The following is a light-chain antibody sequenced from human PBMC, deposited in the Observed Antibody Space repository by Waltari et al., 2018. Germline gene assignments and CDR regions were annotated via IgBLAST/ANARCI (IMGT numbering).Light chain of an antibody. CDR2: EVN. V-gene: IGLV2-14*01. CDR3: SSYTSSSSL. J-gene: IGLJ2*01. Sequence: QSALTQPASVSGSPGQSITISCTGSSSDVGDYNYVSWYQQHPGKAPSLSIYEVNDRASGVADRFSGYKSGNTASLTISGLQAEDEADYYCSSYTSSSSLFGGGTKLTVL. CDR1: SSDVGDYNY.